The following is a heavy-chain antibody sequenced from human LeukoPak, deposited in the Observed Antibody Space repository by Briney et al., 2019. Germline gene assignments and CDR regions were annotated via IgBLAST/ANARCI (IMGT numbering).Heavy chain of an antibody. CDR2: IYYSGST. J-gene: IGHJ2*01. V-gene: IGHV4-59*08. CDR3: ARQGGGFWYFDL. Sequence: SETLSLTCTVSGGSISSYYWSWIRQPPGKGLEWIGYIYYSGSTNYNPSLKSRVTISVDTFKNQFSLKLSSVTAADTAVYYCARQGGGFWYFDLWGRGTLVTVSS. CDR1: GGSISSYY. D-gene: IGHD6-25*01.